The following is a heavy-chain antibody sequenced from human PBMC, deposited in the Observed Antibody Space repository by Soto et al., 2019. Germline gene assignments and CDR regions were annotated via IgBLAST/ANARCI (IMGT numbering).Heavy chain of an antibody. J-gene: IGHJ4*02. V-gene: IGHV3-30-3*01. CDR1: GFIFSGYA. D-gene: IGHD6-13*01. CDR3: AREGSSWYGGYDY. Sequence: GGSLRLSCAASGFIFSGYAMHWVRQAPGKGLEWVAVISNDGSNKYNADSVKGRFTISRDNSKNTLYLQMNSLRAEDTAVYYCAREGSSWYGGYDYWGQGLLVTVYS. CDR2: ISNDGSNK.